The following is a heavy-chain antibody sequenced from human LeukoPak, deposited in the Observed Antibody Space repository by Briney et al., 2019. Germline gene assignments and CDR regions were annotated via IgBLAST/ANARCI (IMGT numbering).Heavy chain of an antibody. CDR3: ATAVVPAAMASYYYYMDV. CDR2: FDPEDGET. J-gene: IGHJ6*03. D-gene: IGHD2-2*01. CDR1: GYTLTELS. V-gene: IGHV1-24*01. Sequence: ASVKVSCKVSGYTLTELSMHWVRQAPGKGLEWMGGFDPEDGETIYAQKFQGRVTMTEDTSTDTAYMELSSLRSEDTAVYYCATAVVPAAMASYYYYMDVWGKGTTVTVSS.